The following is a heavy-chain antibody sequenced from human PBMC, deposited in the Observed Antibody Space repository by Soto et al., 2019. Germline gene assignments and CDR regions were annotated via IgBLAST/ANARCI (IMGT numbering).Heavy chain of an antibody. CDR3: ASGFDSDGLYNGGHP. CDR1: GGSISTTNW. D-gene: IGHD3-22*01. Sequence: VQLQESGPGLVKPSGTLSLTCTVSGGSISTTNWWSWVRQSPGKGLEWIGEILHIGSTNYNPSLKSRVTISLDKSKDPFSLRVSSVTAAETAVYYCASGFDSDGLYNGGHPWGQGTLVSVSS. V-gene: IGHV4-4*02. CDR2: ILHIGST. J-gene: IGHJ5*02.